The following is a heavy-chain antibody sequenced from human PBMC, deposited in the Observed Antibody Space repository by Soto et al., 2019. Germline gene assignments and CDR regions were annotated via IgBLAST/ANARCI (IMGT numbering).Heavy chain of an antibody. J-gene: IGHJ5*02. D-gene: IGHD3-3*01. V-gene: IGHV4-34*01. CDR3: ARGKPRDYDFWSGYPMGHNWFGP. CDR2: INHSGST. CDR1: VGSFSGYY. Sequence: SETLSLTCAFYVGSFSGYYWSWIRHPPGKWLEWIGEINHSGSTNYNPSLKSRVTISVDTSKNQFSLKLSSVTAADTAVYYCARGKPRDYDFWSGYPMGHNWFGPWGQGNRVTV.